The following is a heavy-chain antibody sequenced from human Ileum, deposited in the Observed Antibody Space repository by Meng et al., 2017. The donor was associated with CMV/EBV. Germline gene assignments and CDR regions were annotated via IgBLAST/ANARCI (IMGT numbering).Heavy chain of an antibody. V-gene: IGHV3-21*01. D-gene: IGHD3-3*01. Sequence: GESLKISCAASGFTFSSYSMNWVRQAPGKGLEWVSSISSSSSYIYYADSVKGRFTISRDNAKNSLYLQMNSLRAEDTAVYYCARDLKPEYYDFWSGFLFDPWGQGTLVTDSS. CDR3: ARDLKPEYYDFWSGFLFDP. J-gene: IGHJ5*02. CDR1: GFTFSSYS. CDR2: ISSSSSYI.